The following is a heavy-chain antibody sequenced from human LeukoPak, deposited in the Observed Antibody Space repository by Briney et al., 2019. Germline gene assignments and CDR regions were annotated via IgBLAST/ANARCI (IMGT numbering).Heavy chain of an antibody. Sequence: PSETLSLTCTVSGGSISGNSYYWSWIRQPAGKGLEWIGEINHSGSTNYNPSLKSRVTISVDTSKNQFSLKLSSVTAADTAVYYCARLRPLYSSSPRAWFDPWGQGTLVTVSS. CDR3: ARLRPLYSSSPRAWFDP. CDR1: GGSISGNSYY. V-gene: IGHV4-39*07. J-gene: IGHJ5*02. D-gene: IGHD6-6*01. CDR2: INHSGST.